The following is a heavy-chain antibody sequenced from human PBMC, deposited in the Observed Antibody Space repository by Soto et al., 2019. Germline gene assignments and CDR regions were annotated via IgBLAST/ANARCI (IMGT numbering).Heavy chain of an antibody. J-gene: IGHJ4*02. D-gene: IGHD6-19*01. V-gene: IGHV3-30-3*01. CDR2: ISRDGTNK. Sequence: GGSLRLSCVASGFTFSDYAMDWVRQAPGKGLEWVTVISRDGTNKYYADSVKGRFTISRDNSKNTLYLQVNSLTVEDTALYYCARDSSGWYKFDYWGQGTVVTVSS. CDR3: ARDSSGWYKFDY. CDR1: GFTFSDYA.